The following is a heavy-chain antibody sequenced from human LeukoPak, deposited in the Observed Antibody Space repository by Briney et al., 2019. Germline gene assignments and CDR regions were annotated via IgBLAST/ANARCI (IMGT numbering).Heavy chain of an antibody. D-gene: IGHD6-13*01. Sequence: GGSLRLSCAASGFTFDDYGMSWVRQAPGKGLEWVSGINWNGGSTGYADSVKGRFTISRDNAKNSLYLQMNSLTTEDTAFYYCAKDYSSSGPFDYWGQGTLVTVSS. CDR3: AKDYSSSGPFDY. CDR2: INWNGGST. CDR1: GFTFDDYG. J-gene: IGHJ4*02. V-gene: IGHV3-20*04.